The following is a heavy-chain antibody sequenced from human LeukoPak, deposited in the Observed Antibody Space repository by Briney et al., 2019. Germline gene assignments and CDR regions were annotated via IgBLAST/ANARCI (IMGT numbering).Heavy chain of an antibody. CDR1: GFTFSSYA. CDR3: ARGRQLVRVPKYYYYGMDV. J-gene: IGHJ6*02. D-gene: IGHD6-13*01. V-gene: IGHV3-23*01. CDR2: ISGSGGST. Sequence: GGSLRLSCAASGFTFSSYAMSWVRQAPGKGLEWVSAISGSGGSTYYADSVKGRFTISRDNSKNTLYLQMNSLRAEDTAVYYCARGRQLVRVPKYYYYGMDVWGQGTTVTVSS.